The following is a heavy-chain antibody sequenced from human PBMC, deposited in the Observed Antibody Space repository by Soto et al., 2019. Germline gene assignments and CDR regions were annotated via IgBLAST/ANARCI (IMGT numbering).Heavy chain of an antibody. CDR3: ARDTLGDGYNFVY. V-gene: IGHV1-2*04. Sequence: ASVKVSCKASGYTFTGYYMHWVRQAPGQGLEWMGWINPNSGGTNYAQKFQGWVTMTRDTSISTAYMELSRLRSDDTAVYYCARDTLGDGYNFVYWGQGTLVTVSS. D-gene: IGHD5-12*01. CDR2: INPNSGGT. J-gene: IGHJ4*02. CDR1: GYTFTGYY.